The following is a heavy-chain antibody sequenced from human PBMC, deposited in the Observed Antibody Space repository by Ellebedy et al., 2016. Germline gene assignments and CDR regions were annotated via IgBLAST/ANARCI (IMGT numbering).Heavy chain of an antibody. CDR1: GYTFTSYD. CDR2: ISSYNGHS. V-gene: IGHV1-18*01. CDR3: ARLVGTMSPVLSKHFDH. D-gene: IGHD1-26*01. J-gene: IGHJ4*02. Sequence: ASVKVSCKASGYTFTSYDISWVRQAPGQGLEWMGWISSYNGHSNYPQKFQGRVTMTTDTATSTAYMELRSLRSDDTAVYYCARLVGTMSPVLSKHFDHWGQGTLVTVSS.